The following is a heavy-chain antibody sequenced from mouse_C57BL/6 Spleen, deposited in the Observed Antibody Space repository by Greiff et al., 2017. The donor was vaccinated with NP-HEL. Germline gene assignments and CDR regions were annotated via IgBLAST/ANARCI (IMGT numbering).Heavy chain of an antibody. D-gene: IGHD1-1*01. Sequence: QVQLKQPGAELVKPGASVKLSCKASGYTFTSYWMHWVKQRPGQGLEWIGMIHPNSGSTNYNEKFKSKATLTVDKSSSTAYMQLSSLTSEDSAVYYCARYYYGSSLYFDVWGTGTTVTVSS. CDR2: IHPNSGST. CDR3: ARYYYGSSLYFDV. CDR1: GYTFTSYW. J-gene: IGHJ1*03. V-gene: IGHV1-64*01.